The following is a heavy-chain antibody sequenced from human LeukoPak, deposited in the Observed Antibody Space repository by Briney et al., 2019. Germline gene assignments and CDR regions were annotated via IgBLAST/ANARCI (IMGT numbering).Heavy chain of an antibody. CDR3: ARGSTAEYFQY. V-gene: IGHV1-18*01. J-gene: IGHJ1*01. Sequence: ASVKVSCKASGYTFTSYGIIWVRQAPGQGLEWMGWISAYSGNTNYAQNLQGRVTMTTDTSTSTACMEVRSLRSDDTAVYYCARGSTAEYFQYWGQGTVVTVSS. D-gene: IGHD3-10*01. CDR1: GYTFTSYG. CDR2: ISAYSGNT.